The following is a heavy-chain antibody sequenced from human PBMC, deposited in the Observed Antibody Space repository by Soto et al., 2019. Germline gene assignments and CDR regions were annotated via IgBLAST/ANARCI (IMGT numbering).Heavy chain of an antibody. CDR1: GGSFSGYY. D-gene: IGHD6-13*01. CDR2: INHSGST. Sequence: SETLSLTCAVYGGSFSGYYWSWIRQPPGKGLEWIGEINHSGSTNYNPSLKSRVTISVDTSKNQFSLKLSSVTAADTAVYYCARGLIQPRYRIAAAGTTWFDPWGQGTLVTVSS. J-gene: IGHJ5*02. V-gene: IGHV4-34*01. CDR3: ARGLIQPRYRIAAAGTTWFDP.